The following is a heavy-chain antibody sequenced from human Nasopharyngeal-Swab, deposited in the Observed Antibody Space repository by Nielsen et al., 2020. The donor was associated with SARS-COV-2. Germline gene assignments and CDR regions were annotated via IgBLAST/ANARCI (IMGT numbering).Heavy chain of an antibody. CDR3: SRDSGRIPPWWFDP. D-gene: IGHD6-25*01. V-gene: IGHV1-2*06. CDR1: GYTFTGYY. Sequence: ASVKVSCKASGYTFTGYYMHWVRQAPGQRLEWMGRINPNSGGTNYAQKFQGRVTITRDTSISTAYMELSRLRSDDTAVYFCSRDSGRIPPWWFDPWGQGTLVTVSS. CDR2: INPNSGGT. J-gene: IGHJ5*02.